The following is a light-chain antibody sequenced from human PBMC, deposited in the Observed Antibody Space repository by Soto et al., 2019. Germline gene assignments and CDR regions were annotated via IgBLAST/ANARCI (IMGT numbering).Light chain of an antibody. CDR3: LQDYSYPWT. J-gene: IGKJ1*01. CDR1: QGIRND. Sequence: AIQLTRSPSSLSASVGDRVTITCRASQGIRNDLGWYQQKPGKAPKLLIYAASSLQSGVPSRFSGSASGTDVTLTIISRLPEDVATYYCLQDYSYPWTFGQGTKV. V-gene: IGKV1-6*01. CDR2: AAS.